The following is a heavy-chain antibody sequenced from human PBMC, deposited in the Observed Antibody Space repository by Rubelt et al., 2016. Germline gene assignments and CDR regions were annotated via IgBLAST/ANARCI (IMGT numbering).Heavy chain of an antibody. J-gene: IGHJ4*02. Sequence: QVQLQQWSARLLKPSETLSLTCAVYGGSFSGYSWSWIRQPPGQGLEWIGEVTDTGTTNYNPSLRRRVSISVDTSKSQFSLKLRSVIAADTAVYYCARGLDSTKTGADWGQGTLVTVSS. CDR2: VTDTGTT. CDR1: GGSFSGYS. D-gene: IGHD3-10*01. V-gene: IGHV4-34*01. CDR3: ARGLDSTKTGAD.